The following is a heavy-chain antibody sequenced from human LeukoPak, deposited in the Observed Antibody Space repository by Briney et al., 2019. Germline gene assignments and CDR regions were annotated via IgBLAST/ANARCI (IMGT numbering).Heavy chain of an antibody. Sequence: GGSLRLSCSASVFTFSSYAMHWVRQAPGKGLEYVSAISSNGGSTYYADSVKGRFTISRDNSKNTLCLQMSSLRAEDTAVYYCVKDCSYYYGSGSPLDYWGQGTLVTVSS. V-gene: IGHV3-64D*06. CDR3: VKDCSYYYGSGSPLDY. J-gene: IGHJ4*02. D-gene: IGHD3-10*01. CDR2: ISSNGGST. CDR1: VFTFSSYA.